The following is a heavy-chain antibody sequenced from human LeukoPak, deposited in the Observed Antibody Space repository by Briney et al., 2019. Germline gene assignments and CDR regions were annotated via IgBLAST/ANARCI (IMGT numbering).Heavy chain of an antibody. D-gene: IGHD3-22*01. CDR2: IFVDGSST. V-gene: IGHV3-74*01. CDR3: ARAPRAYYYDSSGGGMDV. Sequence: GGSLRLSCVASGFTFSSYSMHWVRQAPGKGLVWVSRIFVDGSSTSYADSVKGRFTISRDNTKNTLYLQMSSLRDDDTAVYYCARAPRAYYYDSSGGGMDVWGQGTTVTVSS. CDR1: GFTFSSYS. J-gene: IGHJ6*02.